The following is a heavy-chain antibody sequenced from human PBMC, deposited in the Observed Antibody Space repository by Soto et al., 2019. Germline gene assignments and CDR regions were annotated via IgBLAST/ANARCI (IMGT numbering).Heavy chain of an antibody. CDR1: GDSVSTNSAT. Sequence: SQTLSLTCAISGDSVSTNSATWDWIRQSPSRGLEWLGRTYYRSNWYYDYAVSVRGRITINPDTSNNQLSLQLNSVTPDDTAVYYCARPKVTGRWYYGMDVWGQGTTVTVSS. CDR3: ARPKVTGRWYYGMDV. J-gene: IGHJ6*02. CDR2: TYYRSNWYY. D-gene: IGHD2-15*01. V-gene: IGHV6-1*01.